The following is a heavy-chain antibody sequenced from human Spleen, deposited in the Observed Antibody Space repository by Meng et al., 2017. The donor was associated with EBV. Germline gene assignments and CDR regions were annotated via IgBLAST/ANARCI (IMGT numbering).Heavy chain of an antibody. D-gene: IGHD3-3*02. CDR2: INHTGST. Sequence: QVQLQQWRAGLLKASETLSLTCAVYGACFSNFYWSWLRQPPGKGLEWIGEINHTGSTNYNPSLKNRVTISVDTSKNQFSLKLNSVTAADTAVYYCARGHLFHEEYWGQGTLVTVSS. CDR3: ARGHLFHEEY. V-gene: IGHV4-34*01. CDR1: GACFSNFY. J-gene: IGHJ4*02.